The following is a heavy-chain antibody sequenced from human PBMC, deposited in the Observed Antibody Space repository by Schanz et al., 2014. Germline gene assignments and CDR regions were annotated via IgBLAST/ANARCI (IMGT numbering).Heavy chain of an antibody. V-gene: IGHV1-18*01. D-gene: IGHD4-17*01. Sequence: QVQLVQSGTQVKKPGASVKVSCKASGYTFISYGINWVRQAPGQGLEWMGWISAYNGDTNYALKLQGRVTMTTDTSTGTAYMELRSLRSDDTALYYCARGYGDSPTDFWGQGTLVTVSS. CDR3: ARGYGDSPTDF. CDR2: ISAYNGDT. J-gene: IGHJ4*02. CDR1: GYTFISYG.